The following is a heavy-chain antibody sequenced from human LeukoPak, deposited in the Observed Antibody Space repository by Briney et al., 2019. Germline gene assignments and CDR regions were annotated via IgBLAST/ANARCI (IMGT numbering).Heavy chain of an antibody. D-gene: IGHD1-20*01. CDR3: ARDLITGTTGAFDI. Sequence: PGGSLRLSCAASGFTFSSYSMNWVRQAPGKGLEWVSSISSSSSCIYYADSVKGRFTISRDNAKNSLYLEMNSLRAEDTAVYYCARDLITGTTGAFDIWGQGTMVTVSS. J-gene: IGHJ3*02. V-gene: IGHV3-21*01. CDR2: ISSSSSCI. CDR1: GFTFSSYS.